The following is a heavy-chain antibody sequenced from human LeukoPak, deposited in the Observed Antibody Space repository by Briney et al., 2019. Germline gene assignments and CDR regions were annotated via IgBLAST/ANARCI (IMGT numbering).Heavy chain of an antibody. CDR2: ISAYNGNT. Sequence: ASVKVSCKASGYTFTSYGISWVRQAPGQGLEWMGWISAYNGNTNYAQKLQGRVTMTTDTSTSTAYMELRSLRSDDTAVYYCARDEESSCAPYFDYWGQGPLVTVSS. D-gene: IGHD2-15*01. J-gene: IGHJ4*02. CDR3: ARDEESSCAPYFDY. V-gene: IGHV1-18*04. CDR1: GYTFTSYG.